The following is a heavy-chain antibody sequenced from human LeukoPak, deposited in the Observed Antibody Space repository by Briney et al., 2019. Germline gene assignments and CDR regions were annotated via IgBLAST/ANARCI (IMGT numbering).Heavy chain of an antibody. D-gene: IGHD1-26*01. CDR2: ISGSGRNT. V-gene: IGHV3-23*01. CDR3: AKDHSGTWDYFDY. CDR1: GFTFSTYA. Sequence: GGSLRLSCAASGFTFSTYAMSWVRQAPGRGLEWVSTISGSGRNTDYADSVKGRFTISRDNSKNTLYLQMNSLRGEDTALYYCAKDHSGTWDYFDYWGQGTLVTVSS. J-gene: IGHJ4*02.